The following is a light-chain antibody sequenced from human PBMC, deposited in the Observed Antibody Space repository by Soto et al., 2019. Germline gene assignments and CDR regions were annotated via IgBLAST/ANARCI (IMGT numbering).Light chain of an antibody. J-gene: IGKJ3*01. CDR2: GDS. CDR1: QSFRGL. V-gene: IGKV3-11*01. CDR3: LHRNNWPPRFT. Sequence: EVVLTQSPVTLSLSPGERATLSCRASQSFRGLLAWYQQKPGQAPRLLIYGDSTRAAGVPARFSGSGSGTDFTLTISGLETEDFAVYFCLHRNNWPPRFTFGPGTAV.